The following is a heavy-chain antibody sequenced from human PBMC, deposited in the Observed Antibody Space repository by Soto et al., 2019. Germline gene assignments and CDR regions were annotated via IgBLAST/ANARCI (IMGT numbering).Heavy chain of an antibody. V-gene: IGHV4-34*01. Sequence: QVQLQQWGAGLLKPSETLSLTCAVYGGSFSGYYWSWIRQPPGKGLEWIGEINHSGSTNYNPSLKSRVTISVDTSKNQFSLQLSSVTAADTAVYYCARLRGITIFWSPRGGFDPWGQGTLVTVSS. CDR2: INHSGST. D-gene: IGHD3-9*01. J-gene: IGHJ5*02. CDR3: ARLRGITIFWSPRGGFDP. CDR1: GGSFSGYY.